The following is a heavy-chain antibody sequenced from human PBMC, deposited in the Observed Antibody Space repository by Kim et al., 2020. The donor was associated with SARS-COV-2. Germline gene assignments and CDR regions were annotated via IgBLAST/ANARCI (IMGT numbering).Heavy chain of an antibody. CDR3: AREWVRRGGVDV. V-gene: IGHV3-21*01. CDR2: IRGSSNYI. D-gene: IGHD1-1*01. CDR1: GFTFSSYS. Sequence: GGSLRLSCAASGFTFSSYSMTWVRQAPGKGLEWVSSIRGSSNYIYYADSVKGRFTISRDNAKNSLYLHMNSLRAEDTAVYYCAREWVRRGGVDVWRQGTTDTVS. J-gene: IGHJ6*02.